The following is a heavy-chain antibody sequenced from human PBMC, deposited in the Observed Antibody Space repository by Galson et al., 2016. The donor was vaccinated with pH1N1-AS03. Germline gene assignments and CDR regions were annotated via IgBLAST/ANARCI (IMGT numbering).Heavy chain of an antibody. CDR1: GFSFGDFA. CDR2: ISYDGSEK. J-gene: IGHJ4*02. CDR3: VRSLAAAGNY. Sequence: SLRLSCAASGFSFGDFALHWVRQAPGKGLEWVAFISYDGSEKYYADSVQGRVTISRDNSKNTVPLELNSPRGADTAVYYRVRSLAAAGNYWGQGTLVIVSS. D-gene: IGHD6-13*01. V-gene: IGHV3-30*04.